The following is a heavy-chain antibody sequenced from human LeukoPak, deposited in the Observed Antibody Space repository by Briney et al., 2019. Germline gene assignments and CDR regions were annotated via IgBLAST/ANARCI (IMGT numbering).Heavy chain of an antibody. D-gene: IGHD3-22*01. CDR3: ARCNYYDSSGYLGDYYYYYYMDV. CDR1: GYTFTSYG. Sequence: ASVKVSCKASGYTFTSYGISWVRQAPGQGLEWMGWISAYNGNTNYAQKLQGRVTMTTDTSTSTAYMELRSLRSDDTAVYYCARCNYYDSSGYLGDYYYYYYMDVWDKGTTVTVSS. J-gene: IGHJ6*03. CDR2: ISAYNGNT. V-gene: IGHV1-18*01.